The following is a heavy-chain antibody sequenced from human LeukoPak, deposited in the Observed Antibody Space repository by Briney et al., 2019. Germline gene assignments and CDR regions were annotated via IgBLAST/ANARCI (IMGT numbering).Heavy chain of an antibody. V-gene: IGHV3-53*01. J-gene: IGHJ4*02. Sequence: PGGSLRLSCAASGFTVSSNYMSWVRQAPGKRLEWVSILYSAGSTYYADSVRGRFTISRDSSKNTVCLQMNSLRAEDTAVYYCLRDRGYSTYDCWGQGTLVTVSS. CDR3: LRDRGYSTYDC. CDR1: GFTVSSNY. D-gene: IGHD6-13*01. CDR2: LYSAGST.